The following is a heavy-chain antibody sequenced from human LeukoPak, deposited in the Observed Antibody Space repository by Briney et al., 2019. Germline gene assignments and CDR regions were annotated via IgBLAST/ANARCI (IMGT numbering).Heavy chain of an antibody. V-gene: IGHV4-59*08. J-gene: IGHJ4*02. CDR3: ARQYDYDSSGYYFGY. CDR1: SGSIRNYH. CDR2: IYYSGST. D-gene: IGHD3-22*01. Sequence: PSETLSLICTVSSGSIRNYHWSWIRQPQGKGLEWVGYIYYSGSTNYNPSLESRVTISVDMSKNQFSLKLSSVTAADTAVYYCARQYDYDSSGYYFGYWGQGTLVTVSS.